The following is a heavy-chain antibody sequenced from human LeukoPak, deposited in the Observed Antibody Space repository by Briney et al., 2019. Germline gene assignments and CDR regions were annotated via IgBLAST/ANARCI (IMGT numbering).Heavy chain of an antibody. Sequence: GGSLRLSCAASGFTFSSYAMSRVRQAPGKGLEWVSAISGSGGSTYYADSVKGRFTISRDNSKNTLYLQMNSLRAEDTAVYYCAKDPIAAAGTPGDYWGQGTLVTVSS. CDR3: AKDPIAAAGTPGDY. D-gene: IGHD6-13*01. CDR1: GFTFSSYA. CDR2: ISGSGGST. V-gene: IGHV3-23*01. J-gene: IGHJ4*02.